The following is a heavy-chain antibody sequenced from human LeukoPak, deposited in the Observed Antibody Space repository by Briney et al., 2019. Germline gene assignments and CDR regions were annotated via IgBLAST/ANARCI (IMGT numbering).Heavy chain of an antibody. CDR3: ARDLWGMVRGVFDY. D-gene: IGHD3-10*01. V-gene: IGHV3-21*01. J-gene: IGHJ4*02. CDR2: ISSSSSYI. Sequence: GGSLRLSCAASGFTFNSYNINWVRQAPGKGLEWVSSISSSSSYIYYADSVKGRFTISRDNAKNSLYLQMNSLRAEDTAVYYCARDLWGMVRGVFDYWGQGTLVTVSS. CDR1: GFTFNSYN.